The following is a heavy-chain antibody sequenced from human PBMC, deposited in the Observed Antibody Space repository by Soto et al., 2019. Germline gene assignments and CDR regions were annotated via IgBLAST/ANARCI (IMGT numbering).Heavy chain of an antibody. Sequence: QLQLQESGSGLVKPSQTLSLTCAVSGGSISSGGYSWSWIRQPPGKGLEWIGYIYHSGSTYYNPSLKSRVTRSVDGSKNQFSRKLSSVTAADTAVYYCAAGGGLPRYYWGQGTLVTVSS. CDR1: GGSISSGGYS. CDR3: AAGGGLPRYY. D-gene: IGHD5-12*01. CDR2: IYHSGST. J-gene: IGHJ4*02. V-gene: IGHV4-30-2*01.